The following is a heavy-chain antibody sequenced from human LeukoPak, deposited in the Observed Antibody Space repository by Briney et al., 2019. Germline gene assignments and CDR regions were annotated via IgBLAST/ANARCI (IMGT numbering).Heavy chain of an antibody. J-gene: IGHJ5*02. Sequence: ASVKVSCKASGYTFTSYRISWVRQAPGQGLEWMGWISAYNGNTNYAQKLQGRVTMTTDTSTSTAYMELRSLRSDDTAVYYCARELSYGDYRPENWFDPWGQGTLVTVSS. D-gene: IGHD4-17*01. CDR2: ISAYNGNT. CDR3: ARELSYGDYRPENWFDP. CDR1: GYTFTSYR. V-gene: IGHV1-18*01.